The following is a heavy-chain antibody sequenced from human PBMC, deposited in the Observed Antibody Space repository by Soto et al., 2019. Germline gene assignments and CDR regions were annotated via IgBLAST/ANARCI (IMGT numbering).Heavy chain of an antibody. CDR1: CGSSSSISGY. Sequence: SETMSVRCTVACGSSSSISGYWSWIRQPPGKGLEWIGSIYYSGSTYYNPSLKSRVTISVDTSKNQFSLKLSSVTAADTAVYYCARHVAKGIFGVVINWFDPWGQGTLVTVSS. D-gene: IGHD3-3*01. V-gene: IGHV4-39*01. CDR2: IYYSGST. CDR3: ARHVAKGIFGVVINWFDP. J-gene: IGHJ5*02.